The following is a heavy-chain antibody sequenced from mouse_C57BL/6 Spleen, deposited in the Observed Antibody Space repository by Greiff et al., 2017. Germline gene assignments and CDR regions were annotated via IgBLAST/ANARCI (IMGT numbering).Heavy chain of an antibody. D-gene: IGHD1-1*01. V-gene: IGHV1-82*01. CDR3: ARDYYGSSTRAWFAY. J-gene: IGHJ3*01. CDR1: GYAFSSSW. CDR2: IYPGDGDT. Sequence: LVESGPELVKPGASVKISCKASGYAFSSSWMNWVKQRPGKGLEWIGRIYPGDGDTNYNGKFKGKATLTADKSSSTAYMQLSSLTSEDSAVYFCARDYYGSSTRAWFAYWGQGTLVTVSA.